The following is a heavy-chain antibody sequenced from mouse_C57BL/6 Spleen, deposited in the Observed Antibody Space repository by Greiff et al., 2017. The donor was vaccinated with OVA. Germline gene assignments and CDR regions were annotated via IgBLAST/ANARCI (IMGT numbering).Heavy chain of an antibody. CDR1: GYTFTDYE. CDR3: TRNYGYDDYYAMDY. V-gene: IGHV1-15*01. D-gene: IGHD2-2*01. J-gene: IGHJ4*01. CDR2: IDPETGGT. Sequence: VQLQESGAELVRPGASVTLSCKASGYTFTDYEMHWVKQTPVHGLEWIGAIDPETGGTAYNQKFKGKAILTADKSSSTAYMELRSLTSEDSAVYYCTRNYGYDDYYAMDYWGQGTSVTVSS.